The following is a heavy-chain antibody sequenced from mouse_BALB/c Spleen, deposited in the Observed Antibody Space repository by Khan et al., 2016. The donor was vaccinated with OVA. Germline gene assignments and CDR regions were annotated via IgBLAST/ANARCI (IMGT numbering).Heavy chain of an antibody. J-gene: IGHJ2*01. D-gene: IGHD2-10*02. CDR2: IDPYYGGA. V-gene: IGHV1S135*01. CDR3: TRGYGNYVRYYFDD. CDR1: GYSFTGYN. Sequence: EVQLQESGPELEKPGASVKISCKASGYSFTGYNMNWVKQSNGKSLEWIGNIDPYYGGATYNQKFKGKATLTVDTSSSTAYMQLKSLTSEDSAVYYCTRGYGNYVRYYFDDWGQGTTLTVSS.